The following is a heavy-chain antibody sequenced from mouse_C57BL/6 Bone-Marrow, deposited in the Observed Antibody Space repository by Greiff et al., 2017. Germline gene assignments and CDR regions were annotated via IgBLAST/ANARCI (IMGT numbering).Heavy chain of an antibody. CDR3: TIYYYGSWFAY. CDR1: GFNIKDDY. Sequence: VQLQQSGAELVRPGASVKLSCTASGFNIKDDYMHWVKQRPEQGLEWIGWLDPENGDTEYASKFQGKATITADTSSNTAYLQLSSLTSEDTAVYYCTIYYYGSWFAYWGQGTLVTVSA. V-gene: IGHV14-4*01. CDR2: LDPENGDT. J-gene: IGHJ3*01. D-gene: IGHD1-1*01.